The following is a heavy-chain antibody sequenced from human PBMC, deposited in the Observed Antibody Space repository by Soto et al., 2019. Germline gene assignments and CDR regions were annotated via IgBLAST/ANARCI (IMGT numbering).Heavy chain of an antibody. CDR2: ISSSGSTI. J-gene: IGHJ5*02. Sequence: GGSLRLSCAASGFSVSTNYMNWIRQAPGKGLEWVSYISSSGSTIYYADSVKGRFTISRDNAKNSLYLQMNSLRAEDTAVYYCARVGGYCTNGVCYTAGFGPFDPWGQGTLVTVSS. CDR1: GFSVSTNY. CDR3: ARVGGYCTNGVCYTAGFGPFDP. V-gene: IGHV3-11*01. D-gene: IGHD2-8*01.